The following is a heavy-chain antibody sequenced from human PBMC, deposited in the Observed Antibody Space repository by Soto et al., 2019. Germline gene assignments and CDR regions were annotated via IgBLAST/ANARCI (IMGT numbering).Heavy chain of an antibody. CDR3: AKEAPVTTWLDYYYYYYMDV. D-gene: IGHD4-17*01. V-gene: IGHV3-23*01. Sequence: GGSLRLSCAASGFTFSSYAMSWVRQAPGKGLEWVSAISGSGGSTYYADSVKGRFTISRDNSKNTLYLQMNSLRAEDTAVYYCAKEAPVTTWLDYYYYYYMDVWGKGTTVTVFS. J-gene: IGHJ6*03. CDR1: GFTFSSYA. CDR2: ISGSGGST.